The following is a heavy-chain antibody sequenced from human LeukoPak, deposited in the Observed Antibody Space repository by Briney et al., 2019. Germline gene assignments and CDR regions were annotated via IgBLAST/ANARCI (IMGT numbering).Heavy chain of an antibody. Sequence: ASVKVSCKASGYTFTSYGISWVRQAPGQGLEWMGWISAYNGNTNYAQKLQGRVTMTTDTSTSTAYVELRSLRSDDTAVYYCARMGIAAATPFQHWGQGTLVTVSS. CDR3: ARMGIAAATPFQH. CDR2: ISAYNGNT. J-gene: IGHJ1*01. CDR1: GYTFTSYG. V-gene: IGHV1-18*01. D-gene: IGHD6-13*01.